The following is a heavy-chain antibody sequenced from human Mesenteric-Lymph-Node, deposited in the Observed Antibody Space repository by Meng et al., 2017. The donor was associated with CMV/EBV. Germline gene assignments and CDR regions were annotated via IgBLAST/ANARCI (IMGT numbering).Heavy chain of an antibody. Sequence: GESLKISCAASGFTFRSYAMHWVRQAPGKGLEWVADISYDGTNTYYADSVQGRFTISRDNSKSTMFLQMNSLRPEDTALYYCARVSGSRLWLYDAFDMWGQGTTVTVSS. J-gene: IGHJ3*02. D-gene: IGHD2-2*02. CDR1: GFTFRSYA. CDR3: ARVSGSRLWLYDAFDM. CDR2: ISYDGTNT. V-gene: IGHV3-30-3*01.